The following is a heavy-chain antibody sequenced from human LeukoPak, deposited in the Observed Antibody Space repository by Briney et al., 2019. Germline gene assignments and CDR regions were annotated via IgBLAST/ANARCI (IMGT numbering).Heavy chain of an antibody. CDR3: ARDQPRYCSGGSCYSKQDY. CDR1: GGSISSYY. CDR2: INHSGST. Sequence: ASETLSLTCTVSGGSISSYYWSWIRQPPGKGLEWIGEINHSGSTNYNPSLKSRVTISVDTSKNQFSLKLSSVTAADTAVYYCARDQPRYCSGGSCYSKQDYWGQGTLVTVSS. V-gene: IGHV4-34*01. J-gene: IGHJ4*02. D-gene: IGHD2-15*01.